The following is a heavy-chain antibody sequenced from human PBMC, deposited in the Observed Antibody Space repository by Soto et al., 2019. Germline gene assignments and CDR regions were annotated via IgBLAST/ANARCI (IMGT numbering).Heavy chain of an antibody. CDR2: IYHSGST. J-gene: IGHJ5*02. CDR1: GYSISSGYY. D-gene: IGHD6-13*01. CDR3: ARDLKAAAEAKYYWFDP. Sequence: PSETLSLTCAVSGYSISSGYYWGWIRQPPGKGLEWIGSIYHSGSTYHNPSLKSRVTISVDTSKNQFSLKLSSVTAADTAVYYCARDLKAAAEAKYYWFDPWGQGSLVTVSS. V-gene: IGHV4-38-2*02.